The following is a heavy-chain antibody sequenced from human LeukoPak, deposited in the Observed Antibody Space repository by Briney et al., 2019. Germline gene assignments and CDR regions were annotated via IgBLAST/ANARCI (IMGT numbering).Heavy chain of an antibody. CDR3: AKDLRSGGGDCAFDY. CDR2: FSGTSST. Sequence: GGSLRLSCAASGFTFSSYAMSWVRQAPGKGLEWVSTFSGTSSTYYADSVTGRVTISRDNSRGTLYLQMNSLRAEDTAVYYCAKDLRSGGGDCAFDYWGQGTLVTVSS. V-gene: IGHV3-23*01. J-gene: IGHJ4*02. CDR1: GFTFSSYA. D-gene: IGHD2-21*02.